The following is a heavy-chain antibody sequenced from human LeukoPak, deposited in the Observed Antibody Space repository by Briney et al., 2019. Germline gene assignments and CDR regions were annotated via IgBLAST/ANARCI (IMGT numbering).Heavy chain of an antibody. CDR2: ISSNGGST. D-gene: IGHD3-10*01. Sequence: GGSLRLSCSASGFTFSSYAMHWVRQAPGKGLEYVSAISSNGGSTYYADSVKGRFTISRDNSKNTLYLQMNSLRAEDTAVYYCARDDYYGSGSYAVDVWGQGTTVTVSS. CDR3: ARDDYYGSGSYAVDV. J-gene: IGHJ6*02. CDR1: GFTFSSYA. V-gene: IGHV3-64*04.